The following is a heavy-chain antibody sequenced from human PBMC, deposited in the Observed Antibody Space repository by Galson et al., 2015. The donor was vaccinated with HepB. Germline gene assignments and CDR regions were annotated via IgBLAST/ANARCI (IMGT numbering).Heavy chain of an antibody. Sequence: SLRLSCAASGFTFSSYAMHWVRQAPGKGLEWVAVISYDGSNKYYADSVKGRFTISRDNSKNTLYLQMNSLRAEDTAVYYCARDPTVVRYYYYGMDVWGQGTTVTVSS. CDR3: ARDPTVVRYYYYGMDV. CDR2: ISYDGSNK. D-gene: IGHD2-21*01. CDR1: GFTFSSYA. J-gene: IGHJ6*02. V-gene: IGHV3-30-3*01.